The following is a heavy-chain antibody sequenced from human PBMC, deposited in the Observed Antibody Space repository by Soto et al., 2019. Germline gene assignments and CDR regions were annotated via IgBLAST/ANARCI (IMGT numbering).Heavy chain of an antibody. V-gene: IGHV2-70*11. J-gene: IGHJ6*03. Sequence: SGPTLVNPTQTFTLTCTFSGFSLSTSGMCVSWIRQPPGKALEWLARIDWDDVKYYSTSLKTRLTISKDTSKNQVVLTMTNMDPVDTATYYCARGIVVVPAATNYYYYMDVWGKGTTVTVSS. D-gene: IGHD2-2*01. CDR1: GFSLSTSGMC. CDR3: ARGIVVVPAATNYYYYMDV. CDR2: IDWDDVK.